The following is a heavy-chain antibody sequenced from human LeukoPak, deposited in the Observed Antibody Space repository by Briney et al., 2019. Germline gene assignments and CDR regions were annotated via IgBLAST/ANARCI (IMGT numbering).Heavy chain of an antibody. CDR2: IYWDDDK. CDR3: AHSYCSGGSCYAPYFDY. V-gene: IGHV2-5*02. J-gene: IGHJ4*02. CDR1: GFSLSTSGVG. D-gene: IGHD2-15*01. Sequence: SGPTLVNPTQTLTLTCTFSGFSLSTSGVGVGWIRQPPGKALEWLALIYWDDDKRYSPSLKSRLTITKDTSKNQVVLTMTNMDPVDTATYYCAHSYCSGGSCYAPYFDYWGQGTLVTVSS.